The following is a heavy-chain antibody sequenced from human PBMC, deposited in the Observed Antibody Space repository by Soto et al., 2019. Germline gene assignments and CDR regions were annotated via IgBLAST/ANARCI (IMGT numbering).Heavy chain of an antibody. D-gene: IGHD5-12*01. CDR2: ISAYNGNT. Sequence: QVQLVQSGAEVKKPGASVKVSCKASGYTFTSYGISWARQAPGQGLEWMGWISAYNGNTNYAQKLQGRVTMTTDTSTSTAYMELRSLRSDDTAVYYCARDQADVIVATRIRSDYWGQGTLVTVSS. CDR3: ARDQADVIVATRIRSDY. J-gene: IGHJ4*02. V-gene: IGHV1-18*01. CDR1: GYTFTSYG.